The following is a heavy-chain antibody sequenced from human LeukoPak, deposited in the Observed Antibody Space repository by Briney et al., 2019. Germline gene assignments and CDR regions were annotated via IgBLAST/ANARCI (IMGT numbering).Heavy chain of an antibody. CDR2: IKQDGSEK. CDR1: GFTFSSYR. D-gene: IGHD3-16*01. CDR3: ASITSLDY. J-gene: IGHJ4*02. V-gene: IGHV3-7*01. Sequence: PGGSLRLSCAASGFTFSSYRMSWVRQAPGKGLEWVANIKQDGSEKYYVDSVKGRFTISRDNAKNSLYLQMNNLRADDTAVYYCASITSLDYWGQGTLVTVSS.